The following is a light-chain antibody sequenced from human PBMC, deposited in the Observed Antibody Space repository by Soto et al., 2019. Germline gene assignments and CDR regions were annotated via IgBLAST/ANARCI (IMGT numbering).Light chain of an antibody. CDR2: KTS. J-gene: IGKJ1*01. CDR3: QQYSNYFRT. CDR1: QSIGVW. V-gene: IGKV1-5*03. Sequence: DIQMTQSPSTLSASVGDRGTITCRASQSIGVWLAWYQQKPGTAPKLLIYKTSTLDSGVPLRFSGSGSGTEFTLTISSLQPDDFATYYCQQYSNYFRTFGQGTKVEIK.